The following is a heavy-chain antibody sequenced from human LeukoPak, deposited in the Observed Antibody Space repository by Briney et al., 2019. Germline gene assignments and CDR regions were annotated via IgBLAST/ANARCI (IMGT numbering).Heavy chain of an antibody. CDR1: GGSFSSSDYY. J-gene: IGHJ3*02. CDR2: MYYRGST. CDR3: ARGTNNYYDNSGVEFDI. V-gene: IGHV4-39*01. D-gene: IGHD3-22*01. Sequence: SETLSPTCTVSGGSFSSSDYYWGWIRQPPGKGLEWIGSMYYRGSTYYNPSLESRVTISVDTSKNQFSLKVNSVTAADTAVYYCARGTNNYYDNSGVEFDIWGQGTMVTVSS.